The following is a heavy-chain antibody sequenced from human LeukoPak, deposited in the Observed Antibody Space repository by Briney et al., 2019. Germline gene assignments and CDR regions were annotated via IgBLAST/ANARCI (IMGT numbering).Heavy chain of an antibody. CDR3: ARDSYFYYMDV. Sequence: SETLSLTCTVSGGSISSYYWSWIRQPPGKRLEWIGYIYYSGSTNYNPSLKSRVTISVDTSNNQFSLKLSSVTAADTAVYYCARDSYFYYMDVWGKGTTVTVSS. CDR1: GGSISSYY. V-gene: IGHV4-59*01. CDR2: IYYSGST. J-gene: IGHJ6*03.